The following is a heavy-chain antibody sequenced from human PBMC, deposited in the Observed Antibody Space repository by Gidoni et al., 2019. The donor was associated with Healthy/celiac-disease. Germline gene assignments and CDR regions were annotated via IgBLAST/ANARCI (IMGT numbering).Heavy chain of an antibody. CDR2: MNPNSGNT. J-gene: IGHJ6*02. V-gene: IGHV1-8*01. CDR3: ARSVLTDFWSGPNVGYYYYYGMDV. CDR1: GYTFTSYD. D-gene: IGHD3-3*01. Sequence: QVQLVQSGAEVKKPGASVKVSCKASGYTFTSYDINWVRQATGQGLEWMGWMNPNSGNTGYAQKFQGRVTMTRNTSRSTAYMELSSLRSEDTAVYYCARSVLTDFWSGPNVGYYYYYGMDVWGQGTTVTVSS.